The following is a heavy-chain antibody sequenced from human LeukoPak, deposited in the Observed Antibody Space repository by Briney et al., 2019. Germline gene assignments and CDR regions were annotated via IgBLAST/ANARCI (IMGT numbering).Heavy chain of an antibody. V-gene: IGHV4-30-2*01. CDR3: ARVSSGYYYWFDP. CDR2: IYHSGST. CDR1: GGSISSGGYS. Sequence: SQTLSLTCAVSGGSISSGGYSWSWIRQPPGKGLEWIGYIYHSGSTYYNPSLKSRVTISVDRSKNQFSLKLSSVTAADTAAYYCARVSSGYYYWFDPWGQGTLVTVSS. J-gene: IGHJ5*02. D-gene: IGHD3-22*01.